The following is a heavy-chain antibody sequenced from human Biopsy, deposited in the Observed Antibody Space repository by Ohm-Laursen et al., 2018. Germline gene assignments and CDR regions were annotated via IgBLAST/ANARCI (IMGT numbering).Heavy chain of an antibody. Sequence: SDTLSLTCTVSGGSIGSFFWSWIRQPPGKGLEWIGYIYYSGSTNYNPSLRSRVTISVDRSKNQLSLELSSVTAADTAVYYCARVGAGAPSIDYFDYWGQGALVTVSP. J-gene: IGHJ4*02. CDR1: GGSIGSFF. CDR2: IYYSGST. D-gene: IGHD1-26*01. V-gene: IGHV4-59*07. CDR3: ARVGAGAPSIDYFDY.